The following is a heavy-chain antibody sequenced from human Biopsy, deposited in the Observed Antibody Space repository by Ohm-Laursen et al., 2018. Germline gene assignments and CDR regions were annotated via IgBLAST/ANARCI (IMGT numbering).Heavy chain of an antibody. CDR2: INQDGSVK. Sequence: SLRLSCAASGFTFISYYMSWVRLAPGKGLEWVANINQDGSVKNYVDSVKGRFTISRDNAENSVYLQMSSLRSEDTAVYYCARSLWPEDYWGQGTLVTVSS. V-gene: IGHV3-7*01. J-gene: IGHJ4*02. CDR3: ARSLWPEDY. D-gene: IGHD2-21*01. CDR1: GFTFISYY.